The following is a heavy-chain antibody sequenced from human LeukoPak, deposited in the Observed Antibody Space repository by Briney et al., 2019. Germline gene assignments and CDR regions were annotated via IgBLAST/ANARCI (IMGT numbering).Heavy chain of an antibody. Sequence: GESLKISCKGSGYSFPSYWIAWVRQMPGKGLEYMGIIYPGDSRTTYSPSFQGQVTISADKSISTAYLQWSSLKASDTAMYYCARHDKGSYWYFDLWGRGTLVTVSS. J-gene: IGHJ2*01. CDR1: GYSFPSYW. V-gene: IGHV5-51*01. D-gene: IGHD2-15*01. CDR2: IYPGDSRT. CDR3: ARHDKGSYWYFDL.